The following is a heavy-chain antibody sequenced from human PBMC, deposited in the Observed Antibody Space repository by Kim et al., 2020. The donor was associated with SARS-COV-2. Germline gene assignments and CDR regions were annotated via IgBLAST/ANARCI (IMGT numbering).Heavy chain of an antibody. J-gene: IGHJ4*02. CDR3: ARKAYCGGDCYSPAYYFDY. Sequence: SRVTISVDTSKNQFSLKVSSVTAADTAVYYCARKAYCGGDCYSPAYYFDYWGQGTLVTVSS. V-gene: IGHV4-34*01. D-gene: IGHD2-21*02.